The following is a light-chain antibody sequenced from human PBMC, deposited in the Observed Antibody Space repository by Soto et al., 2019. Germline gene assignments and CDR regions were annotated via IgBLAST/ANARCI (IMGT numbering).Light chain of an antibody. CDR1: QTISRW. Sequence: DIPITQSPSSLSASVGDRVTITCRASQTISRWLAWYQQKPGKAPKLLIYRASTLKSGVPSRFRGSGSGTEFTLTIIILQPDDFTTYYCPHYDSQPDPFAQGAKVDI. CDR3: PHYDSQPDP. J-gene: IGKJ1*01. V-gene: IGKV1-5*03. CDR2: RAS.